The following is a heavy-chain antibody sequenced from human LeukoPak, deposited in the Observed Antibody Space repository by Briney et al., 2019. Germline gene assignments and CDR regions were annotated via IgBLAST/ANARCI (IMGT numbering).Heavy chain of an antibody. V-gene: IGHV3-30*04. Sequence: PGRSLRLSCAASGFTLGSYAMHWVRQAPGKGLEWVAFISYEGSNKYYADSVKGRFTISRDNSKTTLCLQMNSLRAEDTAVYYCARDPSGYEQIDFWGQGTLVTVSS. J-gene: IGHJ4*02. D-gene: IGHD5-12*01. CDR3: ARDPSGYEQIDF. CDR1: GFTLGSYA. CDR2: ISYEGSNK.